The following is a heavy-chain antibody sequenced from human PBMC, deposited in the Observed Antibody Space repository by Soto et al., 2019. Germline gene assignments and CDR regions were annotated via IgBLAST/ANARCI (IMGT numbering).Heavy chain of an antibody. CDR2: VGRGTI. CDR3: ARDFAYAFDF. V-gene: IGHV3-48*02. J-gene: IGHJ4*02. D-gene: IGHD3-3*01. CDR1: GFTFSSYA. Sequence: GGSLRLSCAASGFTFSSYAMSWVRQAPGKGLEWVSYVGRGTISYADSVKGRFTISGDSVESSIYLQMDSLRDEDTAVYYCARDFAYAFDFWGQGIPVTVSS.